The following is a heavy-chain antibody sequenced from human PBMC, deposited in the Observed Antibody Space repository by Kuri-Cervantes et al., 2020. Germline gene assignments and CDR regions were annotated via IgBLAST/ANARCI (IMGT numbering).Heavy chain of an antibody. J-gene: IGHJ6*03. CDR2: ISYSGST. D-gene: IGHD5-18*01. Sequence: SETLSLTCAVSGYSISSGYYWGWIRQPPGKGLEWIGYISYSGSTNYNPSLKSRVTISVDTSKNQFSLKLSSVTAADTAVYYCARAGGYSYGSYYYYYMDVWGKGTTVTVSS. V-gene: IGHV4-38-2*01. CDR1: GYSISSGYY. CDR3: ARAGGYSYGSYYYYYMDV.